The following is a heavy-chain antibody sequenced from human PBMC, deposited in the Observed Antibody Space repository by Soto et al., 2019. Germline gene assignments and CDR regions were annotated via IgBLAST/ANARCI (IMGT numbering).Heavy chain of an antibody. CDR3: ARAEAGSGSYSNYYYYMDV. J-gene: IGHJ6*03. Sequence: SETLSLTCTVSGGSISTYYWSWIRQPPGKGLEWIGYIFYSGTTNYNPSLKSRVTLSVDTSKNQFSLKLSSVTAADTAVYYCARAEAGSGSYSNYYYYMDVWGRGTTVTVSS. CDR1: GGSISTYY. D-gene: IGHD3-10*01. CDR2: IFYSGTT. V-gene: IGHV4-59*01.